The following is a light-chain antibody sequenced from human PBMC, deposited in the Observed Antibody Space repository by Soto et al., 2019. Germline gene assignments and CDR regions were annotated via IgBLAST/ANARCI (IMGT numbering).Light chain of an antibody. J-gene: IGKJ1*01. CDR1: QSVSSSY. Sequence: EIVLTQSPGPLSLSPGERATLSCRASQSVSSSYLAWYQQKPGQAPRLLIYGASSRATGIPDRFSGSGSGTDFTLTISRLEPEDFAVYYCQQYGSSPRTFGQGTNVDIK. CDR2: GAS. CDR3: QQYGSSPRT. V-gene: IGKV3-20*01.